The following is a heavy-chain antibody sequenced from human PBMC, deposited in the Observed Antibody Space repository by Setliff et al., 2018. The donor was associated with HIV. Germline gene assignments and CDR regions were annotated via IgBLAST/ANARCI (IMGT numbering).Heavy chain of an antibody. D-gene: IGHD3-22*01. CDR3: ARDDHYYDMGSIYSDWYFDV. Sequence: GASVKVSCKASGYTFSNYDINWVRQATGQGLEWLGWMNPKNGHTTYAQKFQGRVTITADESRDTVEMELTSLTSEDTAMYYCARDDHYYDMGSIYSDWYFDVWGPATQVTVSS. V-gene: IGHV1-8*02. J-gene: IGHJ2*01. CDR2: MNPKNGHT. CDR1: GYTFSNYD.